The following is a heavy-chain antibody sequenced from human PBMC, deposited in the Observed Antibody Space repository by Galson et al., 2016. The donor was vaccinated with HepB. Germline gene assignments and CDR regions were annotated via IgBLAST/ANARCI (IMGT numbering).Heavy chain of an antibody. J-gene: IGHJ4*02. D-gene: IGHD6-19*01. CDR3: AREYSTGYYERFLAKRARRGFDY. Sequence: CAISGDSVSSHSAAWNWIRQSPSRGLEWLGRTSYRAKWYNNYAVSVKSRRTINVGTSKNQFSLQLNHVTPEDTAVYYCAREYSTGYYERFLAKRARRGFDYWGQGTLVTVSS. CDR2: TSYRAKWYN. CDR1: GDSVSSHSAA. V-gene: IGHV6-1*01.